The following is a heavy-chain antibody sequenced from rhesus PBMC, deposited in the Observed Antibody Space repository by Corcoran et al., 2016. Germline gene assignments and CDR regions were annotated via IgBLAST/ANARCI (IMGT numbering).Heavy chain of an antibody. V-gene: IGHV4-165*01. CDR3: ARSYYNSWTGYYTPLYFDY. J-gene: IGHJ4*01. D-gene: IGHD3-3*01. CDR1: GGSFSGFY. Sequence: QVQLQESGPGLVKPSETLSLTCAVSGGSFSGFYWGWIRQPPGKGLEWMGYIGGRVGTTSYTPSLKSRVTISTDTSKNQFSLKLSSVTAADTAVYYCARSYYNSWTGYYTPLYFDYWGQGVLVTVSS. CDR2: IGGRVGTT.